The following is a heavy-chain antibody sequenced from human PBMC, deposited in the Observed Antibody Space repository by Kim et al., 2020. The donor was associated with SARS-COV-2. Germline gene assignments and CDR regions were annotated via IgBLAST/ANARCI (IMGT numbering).Heavy chain of an antibody. Sequence: PYPKSRVTISVDTSKNQCSPKLSSVTAADTSVYYCARGEDYGDSDWYFDLWGRGTLVTVSS. V-gene: IGHV4-59*09. J-gene: IGHJ2*01. D-gene: IGHD4-17*01. CDR3: ARGEDYGDSDWYFDL.